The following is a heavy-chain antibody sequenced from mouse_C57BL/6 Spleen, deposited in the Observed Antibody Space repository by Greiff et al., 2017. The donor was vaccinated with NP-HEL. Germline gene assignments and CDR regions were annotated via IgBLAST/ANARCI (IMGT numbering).Heavy chain of an antibody. D-gene: IGHD2-1*01. V-gene: IGHV1-72*01. CDR2: IDPNSGGT. J-gene: IGHJ1*03. Sequence: QVQLQQSGAELVRPGASVKLSCKASGYTFTSYWMHWVKQRPGRGLEWIGRIDPNSGGTKYNEKFKSKATLTVDKPSSTAYMQLSSLTSEDSAVYYCARDGAIYYGNWYFDVWGTGTTVTVSS. CDR1: GYTFTSYW. CDR3: ARDGAIYYGNWYFDV.